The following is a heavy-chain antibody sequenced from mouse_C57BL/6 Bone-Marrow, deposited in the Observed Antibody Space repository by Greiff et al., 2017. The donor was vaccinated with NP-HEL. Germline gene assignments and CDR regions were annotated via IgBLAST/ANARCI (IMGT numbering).Heavy chain of an antibody. V-gene: IGHV7-1*01. CDR2: SSNKDNDYTS. CDR1: GFTFSDFY. J-gene: IGHJ1*03. CDR3: ARDALDWYFDV. Sequence: EVKLVESGGGLVQSGRSLRLSCATSGFTFSDFYMEWVRQAPGKGLEWIAASSNKDNDYTSEYSASVKGRFIVSSATSPSFLYLQMIALRDEDTAIYCCARDALDWYFDVRGTGTTVTVSA.